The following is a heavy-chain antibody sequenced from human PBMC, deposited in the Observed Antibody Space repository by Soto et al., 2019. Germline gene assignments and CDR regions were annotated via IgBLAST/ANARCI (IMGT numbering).Heavy chain of an antibody. Sequence: PSETLSLTCAVYGGSFSGFSWSWIRQSPGKGLEWIGEINHSGGIDYNPSLKSRVTLSLDTSKKQFSLKLTSMTAADTAVYFCASSRVDYEILTPNRDRRFWSEHWGQGNRVSVSA. CDR2: INHSGGI. J-gene: IGHJ1*01. V-gene: IGHV4-34*01. CDR1: GGSFSGFS. CDR3: ASSRVDYEILTPNRDRRFWSEH. D-gene: IGHD3-9*01.